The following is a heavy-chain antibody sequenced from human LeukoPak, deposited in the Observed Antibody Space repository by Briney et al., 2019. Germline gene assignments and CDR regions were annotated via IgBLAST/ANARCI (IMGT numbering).Heavy chain of an antibody. J-gene: IGHJ4*02. CDR3: ARDSTLAADYDY. V-gene: IGHV3-20*04. CDR2: INWKGGRT. CDR1: GFTFDDYG. Sequence: GGSLRLSCAASGFTFDDYGMSWVRQAPGKELDWVSAINWKGGRTGYADSVKGRCTISRDNAKNSLYLKMNSLRAEDTAVYFCARDSTLAADYDYWGQGTLVTVSS. D-gene: IGHD6-13*01.